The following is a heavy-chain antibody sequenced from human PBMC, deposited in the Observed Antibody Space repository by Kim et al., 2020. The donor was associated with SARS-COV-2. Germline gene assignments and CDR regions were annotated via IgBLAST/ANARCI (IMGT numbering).Heavy chain of an antibody. CDR3: AKGRTVSGSSPEFDY. Sequence: GGSLRLSCADSGFTFSTYGIHWVRQAPGKGLDWVAIISYDGGYKSYADSVKGRFTISRDNSRNTVYLQMNSLRAEDTAVYYCAKGRTVSGSSPEFDYWGQGTLVTVSS. D-gene: IGHD1-26*01. J-gene: IGHJ4*02. CDR1: GFTFSTYG. V-gene: IGHV3-30*18. CDR2: ISYDGGYK.